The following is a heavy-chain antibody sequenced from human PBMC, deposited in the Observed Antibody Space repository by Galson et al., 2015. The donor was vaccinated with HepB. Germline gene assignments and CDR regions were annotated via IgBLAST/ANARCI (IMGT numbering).Heavy chain of an antibody. CDR3: ARGTMAARPVGLNY. V-gene: IGHV3-53*01. CDR2: IYSGGDT. Sequence: SLRLSCAASGFTVSRTYMSWVRQAPGKGLEWLSVIYSGGDTYYADSVKGRFTISRDNSKNTLYLQMNSLRAADTAVYYCARGTMAARPVGLNYWGQGTLVTVSS. CDR1: GFTVSRTY. J-gene: IGHJ4*02. D-gene: IGHD6-6*01.